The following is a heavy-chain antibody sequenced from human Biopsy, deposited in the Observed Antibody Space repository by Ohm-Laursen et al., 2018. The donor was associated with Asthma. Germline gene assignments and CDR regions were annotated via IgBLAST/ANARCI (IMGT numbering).Heavy chain of an antibody. CDR2: IYYSGST. CDR1: GGSISSSSYY. Sequence: SETLSLTCTVSGGSISSSSYYWGWIRRPPGKGLEFIGTIYYSGSTYYNPSLKSRVTLSVDASKNQFSLKLTSVTAADTAVYCCVSPPGYWGQGTRVTVSS. V-gene: IGHV4-39*01. J-gene: IGHJ4*02. CDR3: VSPPGY.